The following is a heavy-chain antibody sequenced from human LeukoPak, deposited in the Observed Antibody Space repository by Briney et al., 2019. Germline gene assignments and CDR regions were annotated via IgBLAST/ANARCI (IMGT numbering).Heavy chain of an antibody. J-gene: IGHJ4*02. V-gene: IGHV3-30*04. CDR3: ASRHYDFGYY. CDR2: VSYDGSNK. CDR1: GFAFSTYP. Sequence: GGSLRLSCAASGFAFSTYPVHWVRQAPGKGLEWVAVVSYDGSNKYYADSVKGRFTISRDNSKNTLYLQMNSLRAEDTAIYYCASRHYDFGYYWGQGTLVTVSS. D-gene: IGHD4-17*01.